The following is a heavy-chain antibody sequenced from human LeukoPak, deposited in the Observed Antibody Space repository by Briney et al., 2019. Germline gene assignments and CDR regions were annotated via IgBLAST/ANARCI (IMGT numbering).Heavy chain of an antibody. CDR2: VKYDGISE. Sequence: GGSLRLSCVASGFTFSSFGMHWVRQAPGKGLDWVAFVKYDGISEFYTDSVKGRFRISRDDSQSTVYLQMNSLKPEDTAVYYCARDNRHFVVVSGMTDHYMDVWGKGATVTISS. CDR3: ARDNRHFVVVSGMTDHYMDV. CDR1: GFTFSSFG. D-gene: IGHD2-21*01. J-gene: IGHJ6*03. V-gene: IGHV3-30*02.